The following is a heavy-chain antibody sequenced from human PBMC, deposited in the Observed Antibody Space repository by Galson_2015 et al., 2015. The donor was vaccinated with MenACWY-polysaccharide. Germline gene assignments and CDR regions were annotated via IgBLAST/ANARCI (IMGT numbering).Heavy chain of an antibody. CDR1: EFAFSTYW. D-gene: IGHD3-3*01. V-gene: IGHV3-74*01. CDR2: INSDETST. J-gene: IGHJ6*01. Sequence: SLRLSCAASEFAFSTYWMHWVRQVPGKGPVWVSRINSDETSTSYADSVKGRFSISRDNAKSPLYLQMNSLRAEDTAVYYCARGHYNLWSGYRHYYFGLDVWGQGTTVTVSS. CDR3: ARGHYNLWSGYRHYYFGLDV.